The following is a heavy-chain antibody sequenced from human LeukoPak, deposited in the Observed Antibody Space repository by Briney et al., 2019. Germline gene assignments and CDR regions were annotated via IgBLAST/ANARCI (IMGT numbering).Heavy chain of an antibody. CDR3: ARDRGYCSSTSCYSYYYYGMDV. J-gene: IGHJ6*04. D-gene: IGHD2-2*01. V-gene: IGHV1-46*01. CDR2: INPSGGST. Sequence: ASVTVSFKASGYTFTSYYMHWVRQAPGQGLEWMGLINPSGGSTSYAQKFQGRVTMTRDTSTSTVYMELSSLRSEDTAVYYCARDRGYCSSTSCYSYYYYGMDVWGKGTTVTVSS. CDR1: GYTFTSYY.